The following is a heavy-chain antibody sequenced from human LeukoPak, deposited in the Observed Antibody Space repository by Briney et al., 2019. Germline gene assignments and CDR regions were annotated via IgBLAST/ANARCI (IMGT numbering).Heavy chain of an antibody. CDR1: GFTFSSYG. CDR3: AKDIDPYYYYYMAV. V-gene: IGHV3-9*01. CDR2: ISWHGGSI. Sequence: PGGSLRLSRAASGFTFSSYGMSWVRQAPGKGLEWVSGISWHGGSIAYADSVKGRFTISRDNAKNSLYLQMNSLRTEDTAVYYCAKDIDPYYYYYMAVWGKGTTVTVSS. J-gene: IGHJ6*03.